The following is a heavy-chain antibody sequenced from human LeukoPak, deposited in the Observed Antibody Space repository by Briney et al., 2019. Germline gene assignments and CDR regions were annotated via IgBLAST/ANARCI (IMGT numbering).Heavy chain of an antibody. CDR1: GFTFSGYW. CDR2: IKSEGSST. CDR3: ARSDWFDP. V-gene: IGHV3-74*01. Sequence: PGRSLRLSCAASGFTFSGYWMHWVRHAPGKGLVWVSRIKSEGSSTTYADSVKGRFTISRDNDKNTLYLQMNSLRVEDTAVYFCARSDWFDPWGQGTLVTVSS. J-gene: IGHJ5*02.